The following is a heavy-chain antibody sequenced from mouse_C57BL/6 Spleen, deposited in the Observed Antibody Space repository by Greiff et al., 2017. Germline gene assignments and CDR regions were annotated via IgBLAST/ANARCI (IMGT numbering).Heavy chain of an antibody. J-gene: IGHJ1*03. CDR3: AEGLRGFDV. CDR1: GYTFTSYW. CDR2: IDPSDSYT. D-gene: IGHD3-1*01. Sequence: QVQLQQPGAELVRPGTSVKLSCKASGYTFTSYWMHWVKQRPGQGLEWIGVIDPSDSYTNYNQKFKGKATLTVDTSSSTAYMQLSSLTSEDSAVYYCAEGLRGFDVWGTGTTVTVSS. V-gene: IGHV1-59*01.